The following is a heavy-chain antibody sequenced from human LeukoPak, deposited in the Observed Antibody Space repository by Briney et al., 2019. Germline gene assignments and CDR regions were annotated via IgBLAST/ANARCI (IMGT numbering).Heavy chain of an antibody. J-gene: IGHJ6*03. CDR1: GGSFSGYY. CDR3: ARGWGIYYYYMDV. V-gene: IGHV4-34*01. CDR2: INHSGST. Sequence: SETLSLTCAVYGGSFSGYYWSWIRQPPGKGLEWIGEINHSGSTNYNPSLKSRVTISVDTSKNQFSLKLSSVTAADTAVYYCARGWGIYYYYMDVWGKGTTVTVSS. D-gene: IGHD6-13*01.